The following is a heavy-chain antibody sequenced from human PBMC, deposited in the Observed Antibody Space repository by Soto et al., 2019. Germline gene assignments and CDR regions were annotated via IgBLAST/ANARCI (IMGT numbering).Heavy chain of an antibody. CDR1: GFTFSTYW. J-gene: IGHJ4*02. V-gene: IGHV3-74*01. Sequence: EVQLVESGGGLVQPGGSLRLSCEATGFTFSTYWMHWVRKGPGKGLVWVSRISTDGSSTTYADSVKGRFTISRDNAKNTLYLQMNSLRAEDTAVYYCARATGSNHPFDYWGQGSLVTVSS. D-gene: IGHD2-2*01. CDR2: ISTDGSST. CDR3: ARATGSNHPFDY.